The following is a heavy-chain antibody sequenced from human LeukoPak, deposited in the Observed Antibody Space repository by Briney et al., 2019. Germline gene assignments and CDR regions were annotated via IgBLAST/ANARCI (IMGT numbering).Heavy chain of an antibody. CDR2: TYYRAKGYN. Sequence: SQTLSLTFAISGDSVSIDSAAWNWIRQSPSRGLEWLGRTYYRAKGYNDYTVSVKSRITINPDTSTNQFSLQLNSVPPEDTAVYYCTRDSGNYSPYFDYWGQESLVTVSS. J-gene: IGHJ4*02. D-gene: IGHD1-7*01. CDR3: TRDSGNYSPYFDY. CDR1: GDSVSIDSAA. V-gene: IGHV6-1*01.